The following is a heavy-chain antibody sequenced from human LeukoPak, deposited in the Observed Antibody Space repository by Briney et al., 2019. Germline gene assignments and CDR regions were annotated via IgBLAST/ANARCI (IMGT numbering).Heavy chain of an antibody. J-gene: IGHJ4*02. Sequence: PGGSLRLSCAASGFTFSSYSMNWVRQAPGKGLEWVSSISSSSSYIYSADSVKGRFTISRDNAKNSLYLQINSLRAEDTAVYYCARDLYSGDWGGDYWGQGTLVTVSS. V-gene: IGHV3-21*01. D-gene: IGHD2-21*02. CDR3: ARDLYSGDWGGDY. CDR1: GFTFSSYS. CDR2: ISSSSSYI.